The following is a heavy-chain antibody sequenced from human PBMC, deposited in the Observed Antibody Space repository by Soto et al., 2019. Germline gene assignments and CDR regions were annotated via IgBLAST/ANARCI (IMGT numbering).Heavy chain of an antibody. CDR2: ISGSGGST. D-gene: IGHD4-17*01. J-gene: IGHJ3*02. CDR3: AKGSGDYGDHGAAFDI. CDR1: GFTFSSYA. V-gene: IGHV3-23*01. Sequence: EVQLLESGGGLVQPGGSLRLSCAASGFTFSSYAMSWVRQAAGKGQEWVSAISGSGGSTYYADSVKGRFTISRDTSKNTLYLQMNTLRAEDTSVYYCAKGSGDYGDHGAAFDIWGQGTMVTVSS.